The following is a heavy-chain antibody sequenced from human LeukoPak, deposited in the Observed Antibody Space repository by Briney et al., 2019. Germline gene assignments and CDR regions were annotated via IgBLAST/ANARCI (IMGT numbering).Heavy chain of an antibody. CDR2: ISSSSSTI. D-gene: IGHD3-9*01. CDR3: ARAALRYFDRGGFDI. J-gene: IGHJ3*02. CDR1: GFTFSSYS. Sequence: GGSLRLSCAASGFTFSSYSMNWVRQAPGKGLEWVSYISSSSSTIYYADSVKGRFTISRDNAKNSLYLQMNSLRAEDTAVYYCARAALRYFDRGGFDIWGQGTMVTVSS. V-gene: IGHV3-48*04.